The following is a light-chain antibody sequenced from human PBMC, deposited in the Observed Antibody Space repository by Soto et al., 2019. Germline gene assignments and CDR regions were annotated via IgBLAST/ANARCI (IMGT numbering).Light chain of an antibody. J-gene: IGKJ4*01. V-gene: IGKV1-5*01. CDR3: QQYDTYPLT. Sequence: DVQMTQSPSSLSASVGDRVTITCRASQSINNWLAWYQQKPGKAPKLLIYDASTLETGVPSRFSGSASGTEFTLTISGLQPEDVASYYCQQYDTYPLTFGGGTKVDIK. CDR1: QSINNW. CDR2: DAS.